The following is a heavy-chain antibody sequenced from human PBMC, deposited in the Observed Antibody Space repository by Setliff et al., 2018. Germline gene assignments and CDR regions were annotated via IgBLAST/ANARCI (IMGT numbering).Heavy chain of an antibody. V-gene: IGHV1-3*01. Sequence: VASVKVSCKASGYTFTDYAIQWVRQAPGQRLEWVGWINVGNGNTKYSQKLQGRVTMTRVTSASTAYMELSGLRSEDTAVYYCARDFRRISIYGVDENEKGFDPWGQGTLVTVSS. CDR3: ARDFRRISIYGVDENEKGFDP. CDR2: INVGNGNT. J-gene: IGHJ5*02. D-gene: IGHD3-3*01. CDR1: GYTFTDYA.